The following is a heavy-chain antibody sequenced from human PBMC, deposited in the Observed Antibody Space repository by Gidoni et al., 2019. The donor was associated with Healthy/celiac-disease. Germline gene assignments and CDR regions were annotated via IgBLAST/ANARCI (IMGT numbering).Heavy chain of an antibody. CDR2: ISGSGGST. J-gene: IGHJ4*02. CDR1: GFTFRSYA. D-gene: IGHD3-3*01. CDR3: AKDPSYDFWSGHTANPGTEDY. V-gene: IGHV3-23*01. Sequence: EVQLLESGGGLVQPGGSLRLSCAASGFTFRSYAMSWVRQAPGKGLEWVSAISGSGGSTYYADSVKGRFTISRDNSKNTLYLQMNSLRAEDTAVYYCAKDPSYDFWSGHTANPGTEDYWGQGTLVTVSS.